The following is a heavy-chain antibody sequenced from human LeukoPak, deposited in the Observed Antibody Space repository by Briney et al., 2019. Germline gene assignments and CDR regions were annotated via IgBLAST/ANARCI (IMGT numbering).Heavy chain of an antibody. D-gene: IGHD6-19*01. CDR2: IYYSGST. J-gene: IGHJ6*02. Sequence: SETLSLTCTVSGGSISSSSYYWGWIRQPPGKGLEWVRSIYYSGSTYYNPSLKSRVTISVDTSKNQFSLKLSSVTAADTAVYYCARRYSSGMGYYYYYGMDVWGQGTTVTVSS. V-gene: IGHV4-39*01. CDR1: GGSISSSSYY. CDR3: ARRYSSGMGYYYYYGMDV.